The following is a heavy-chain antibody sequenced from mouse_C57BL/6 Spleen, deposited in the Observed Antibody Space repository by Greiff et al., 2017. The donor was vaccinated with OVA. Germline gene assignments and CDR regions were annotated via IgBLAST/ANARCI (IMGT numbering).Heavy chain of an antibody. Sequence: EVQLQQSGPELVKPGASVKMSCKASGYTFTDYNMHWVKQSHGKSLEWIGYINPNNGGTSYNQKFKGKATLTVNKSSSTAYMELRSLTSEDSAVYYCARSLITTVVAPFDYWGQGTTLTVSS. CDR2: INPNNGGT. D-gene: IGHD1-1*01. CDR1: GYTFTDYN. CDR3: ARSLITTVVAPFDY. J-gene: IGHJ2*01. V-gene: IGHV1-22*01.